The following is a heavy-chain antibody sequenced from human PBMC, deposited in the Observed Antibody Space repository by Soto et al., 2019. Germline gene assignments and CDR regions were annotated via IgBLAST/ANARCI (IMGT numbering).Heavy chain of an antibody. J-gene: IGHJ4*02. CDR1: GAYVNTGGYY. CDR2: IYHRGDT. CDR3: ARAPGNERLDY. Sequence: QVQLQESGPGLVKPSQTLSLTCTVSGAYVNTGGYYWSCVRQYPGKGLEWIGYIYHRGDTSYNPSLKRRLTISVDTSKNHFSLSLSSVTVADTAVYYCARAPGNERLDYWGQGTLVIVSS. D-gene: IGHD1-1*01. V-gene: IGHV4-31*03.